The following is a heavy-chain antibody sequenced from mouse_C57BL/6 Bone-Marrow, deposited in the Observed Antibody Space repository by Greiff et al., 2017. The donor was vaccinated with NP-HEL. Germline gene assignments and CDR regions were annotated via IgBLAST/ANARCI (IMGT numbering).Heavy chain of an antibody. J-gene: IGHJ3*01. CDR2: IDPSDSST. Sequence: QVQLQQPGAELVKPGASVKLSCKASGYTFTTYWMQWVKQRPGQGLEWIGEIDPSDSSTNYNQKFKGKATLTVDTSSSTAYMQLSSLTSEDSAVYYCARKAYYGRSYEFAYWGQGTLVTVSA. CDR3: ARKAYYGRSYEFAY. CDR1: GYTFTTYW. D-gene: IGHD1-1*01. V-gene: IGHV1-50*01.